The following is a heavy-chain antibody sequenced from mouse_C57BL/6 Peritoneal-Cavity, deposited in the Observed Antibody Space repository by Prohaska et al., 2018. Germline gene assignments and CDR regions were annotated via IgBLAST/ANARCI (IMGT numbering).Heavy chain of an antibody. CDR3: ARDYGTFDY. CDR2: INPNNGGT. J-gene: IGHJ2*01. Sequence: KASGYTFTDYNMHWVKQSHGKSLEWIGYINPNNGGTSHNQKFKGKATLTVNKSSSTAYMELRSLTSEDSAVYYCARDYGTFDYWGQGTTLTVSS. CDR1: GYTFTDYN. D-gene: IGHD1-1*01. V-gene: IGHV1-22*01.